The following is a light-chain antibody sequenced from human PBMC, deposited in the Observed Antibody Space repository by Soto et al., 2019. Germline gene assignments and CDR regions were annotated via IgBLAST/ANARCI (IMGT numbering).Light chain of an antibody. V-gene: IGKV3-15*01. J-gene: IGKJ4*01. CDR1: QSVSSN. CDR2: GAS. Sequence: EIVMTQSPATLSVSPGERATLSCRASQSVSSNLAWYQQKPGQAPRLLIYGASTRATGIPARFSGSGSGTEFTLTISSLQSEAFAVYDCQQYNNWPLTFGGGTKVEIK. CDR3: QQYNNWPLT.